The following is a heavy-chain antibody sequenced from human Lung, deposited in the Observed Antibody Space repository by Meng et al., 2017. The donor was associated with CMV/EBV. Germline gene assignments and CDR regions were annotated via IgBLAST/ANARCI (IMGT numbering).Heavy chain of an antibody. CDR3: VRGAMCSSTSCYKYYYYGMDV. CDR2: ISSDGSSTR. V-gene: IGHV3-74*01. Sequence: GGSLRLSCAASGFTFSTYWMHWVRQVPGKGLVWVSRISSDGSSTRSYADSVKVRFTISRDNAKNTLYLQMNSLRAEDTAVYYCVRGAMCSSTSCYKYYYYGMDVWGQGTTVTVSS. D-gene: IGHD2-2*01. CDR1: GFTFSTYW. J-gene: IGHJ6*02.